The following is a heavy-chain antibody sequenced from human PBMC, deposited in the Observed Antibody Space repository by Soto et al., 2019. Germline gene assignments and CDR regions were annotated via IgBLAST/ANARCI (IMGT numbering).Heavy chain of an antibody. D-gene: IGHD3-3*01. CDR3: AREYYDFWSGYYTGSQIDY. J-gene: IGHJ4*02. CDR2: IYYSGST. CDR1: GGSISSSSYY. Sequence: QLQLQESGPGLVKPSETLSLTCTVSGGSISSSSYYWGWIRQPPGKGLEWIGSIYYSGSTYYNPSLKSRFTISVDTSKNQFSLKLSSVTAADTAVYYCAREYYDFWSGYYTGSQIDYWGQGTLVTVSS. V-gene: IGHV4-39*02.